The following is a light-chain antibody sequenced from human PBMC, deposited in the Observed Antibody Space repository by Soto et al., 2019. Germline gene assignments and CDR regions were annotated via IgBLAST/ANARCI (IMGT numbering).Light chain of an antibody. CDR3: QQYSSMLS. V-gene: IGKV1-33*01. Sequence: DIQMTQSPSSLSASVGDRVTIACQSSHDVSWNLNWFQQKPGDAPKLLIYDASNLERGGPSRFSGSGSETDFTLTISSLQPEAVATYYCQQYSSMLSFGGGTKVDLK. CDR1: HDVSWN. CDR2: DAS. J-gene: IGKJ4*01.